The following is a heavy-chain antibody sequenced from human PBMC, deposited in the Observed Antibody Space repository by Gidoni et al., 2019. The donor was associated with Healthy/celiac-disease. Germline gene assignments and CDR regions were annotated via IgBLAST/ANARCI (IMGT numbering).Heavy chain of an antibody. V-gene: IGHV3-21*01. CDR3: ARGADKNDDGYYYDSSGYYHDY. J-gene: IGHJ4*02. CDR1: GFTFSSYS. Sequence: EVQLVESGGGLVKPGGSLRLSCAASGFTFSSYSMNWVRQAPGKGLEWVSSISSSSSYIYYADSVKGRFTISRDNAKNSLYLQMNSLRAEDTAVYYCARGADKNDDGYYYDSSGYYHDYWGQGTLVTVSS. D-gene: IGHD3-22*01. CDR2: ISSSSSYI.